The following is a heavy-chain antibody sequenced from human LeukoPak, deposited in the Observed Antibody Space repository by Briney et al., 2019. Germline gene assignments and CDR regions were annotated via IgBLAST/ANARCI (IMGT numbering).Heavy chain of an antibody. CDR2: IRGSGGST. V-gene: IGHV3-23*01. CDR1: GFTFSSYA. J-gene: IGHJ4*02. D-gene: IGHD3-10*01. CDR3: PKNQQKNLLWFGELLSGYFDY. Sequence: GGSLRLSCAASGFTFSSYAMSWVRQAPGKWREWVSAIRGSGGSTYYADSVKGRFTISRDNSKNTLYLQMTSMRADDTAVYYCPKNQQKNLLWFGELLSGYFDYWGQGTLVTVSS.